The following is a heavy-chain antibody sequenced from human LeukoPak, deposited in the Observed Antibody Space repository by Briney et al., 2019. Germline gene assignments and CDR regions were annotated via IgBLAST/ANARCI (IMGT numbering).Heavy chain of an antibody. CDR1: GGSCSGYY. Sequence: SETLSLTCAVYGGSCSGYYWSWIRQLPGKGLEWIGEINHSGSTNYNPSLTSRVTISVDTSKNQFSLKLSSVTAADTAVYYCAIRGFDWYLAAFDIWGQGTMVTVSS. CDR2: INHSGST. D-gene: IGHD3-9*01. CDR3: AIRGFDWYLAAFDI. V-gene: IGHV4-34*01. J-gene: IGHJ3*02.